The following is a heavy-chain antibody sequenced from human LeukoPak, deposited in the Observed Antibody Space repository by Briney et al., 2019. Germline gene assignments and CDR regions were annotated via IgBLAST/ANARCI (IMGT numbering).Heavy chain of an antibody. CDR2: FYYRGGT. V-gene: IGHV4-59*01. J-gene: IGHJ4*02. D-gene: IGHD3-16*02. CDR1: GASISSNY. CDR3: AREAPVGPCCFLWGGYRYWDY. Sequence: SETLSLTCTASGASISSNYWSWIRQLPGKGLEWTGHFYYRGGTNSKPSLKSRVSISVDTSKRKFSLKLSSVTAAGTAVYYCAREAPVGPCCFLWGGYRYWDYWGQATLV.